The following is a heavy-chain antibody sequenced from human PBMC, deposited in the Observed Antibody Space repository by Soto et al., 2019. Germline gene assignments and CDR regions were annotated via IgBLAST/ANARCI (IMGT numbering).Heavy chain of an antibody. V-gene: IGHV4-34*01. CDR3: ARGWDYGMDV. CDR2: INHSGST. D-gene: IGHD1-26*01. J-gene: IGHJ6*02. Sequence: SETLSLTCAVYGGSFSGYYWSWIRQPPGKGLEWIGEINHSGSTNYNPSLKSRVTISVDTSENQFSLKLSSVTAADTAVYYCARGWDYGMDVWGQGTRVTVSS. CDR1: GGSFSGYY.